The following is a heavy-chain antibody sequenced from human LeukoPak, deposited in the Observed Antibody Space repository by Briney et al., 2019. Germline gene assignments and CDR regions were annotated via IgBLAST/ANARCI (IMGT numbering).Heavy chain of an antibody. CDR2: IYYSGST. J-gene: IGHJ5*02. D-gene: IGHD2-2*01. CDR3: ARGGRQLLEDWFDP. Sequence: SETLSLTRTVSGGSISSYYWSWIRQPPGKGLEWIGYIYYSGSTNYNPSLKSRVTISVDTSKNQFSLKLGSVTAADTAVYYCARGGRQLLEDWFDPWGQGTLVTVSS. CDR1: GGSISSYY. V-gene: IGHV4-59*01.